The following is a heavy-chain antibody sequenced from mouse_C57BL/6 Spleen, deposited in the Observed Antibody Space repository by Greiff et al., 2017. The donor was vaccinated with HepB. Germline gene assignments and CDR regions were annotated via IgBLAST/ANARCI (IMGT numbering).Heavy chain of an antibody. CDR1: GYTFTSYW. Sequence: QVQLQQPGAELVRPGSSVKLSCKASGYTFTSYWMDWVKQRPGQGLEWIGNIYPSDSETHYNQKFKDKATLTVDKSSSTAYMQLSSLTSEDSAVYYCARSSGSRYWAYWGQGTLVTVSA. CDR2: IYPSDSET. J-gene: IGHJ3*01. CDR3: ARSSGSRYWAY. V-gene: IGHV1-61*01. D-gene: IGHD1-1*01.